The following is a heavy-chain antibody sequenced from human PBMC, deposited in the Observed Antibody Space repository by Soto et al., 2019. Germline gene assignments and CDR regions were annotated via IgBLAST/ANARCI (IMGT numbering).Heavy chain of an antibody. CDR1: GFTFSGSA. Sequence: EVQLVESGGGLVQPGGSLKLSCAASGFTFSGSAMHWVRQASGKGLEWVGRIRSKANSYATAYAASVKGRFTISRDDSKNTAYLQMNSLKTVDTAVYYCYTVTTHYWGQGTLVTVSS. J-gene: IGHJ4*02. V-gene: IGHV3-73*02. CDR2: IRSKANSYAT. D-gene: IGHD4-17*01. CDR3: YTVTTHY.